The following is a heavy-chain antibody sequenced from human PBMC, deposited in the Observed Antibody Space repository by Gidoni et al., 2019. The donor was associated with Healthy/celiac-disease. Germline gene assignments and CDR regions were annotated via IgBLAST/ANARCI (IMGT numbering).Heavy chain of an antibody. V-gene: IGHV5-51*01. Sequence: EVQLVQSGAEVTKPGEPLKFSCKGSGYSFTSYWIGWVRPMPGKGLEWMGIIYPGDSDTRYSPSFQGQVTISADKAISTAYLQWSSLKASDTAMYYCARHGSGYDSVSWFDPWGQGTLVTVSS. CDR2: IYPGDSDT. CDR1: GYSFTSYW. J-gene: IGHJ5*02. CDR3: ARHGSGYDSVSWFDP. D-gene: IGHD5-12*01.